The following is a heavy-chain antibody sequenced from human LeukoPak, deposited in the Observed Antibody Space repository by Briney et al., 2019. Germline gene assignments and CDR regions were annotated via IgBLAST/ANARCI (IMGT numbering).Heavy chain of an antibody. V-gene: IGHV4-31*03. D-gene: IGHD3-22*01. J-gene: IGHJ3*02. CDR2: IYYSGST. CDR3: ASNYYETSDDAFDI. Sequence: PSETLSLTCTVSGGSISSGGYYWSWIRQHPGKGLEWIGYIYYSGSTYYNPSLKSRVTISVDTSKNQFSLKLSSVTAADTAVYYCASNYYETSDDAFDIWGQGTMVTVSS. CDR1: GGSISSGGYY.